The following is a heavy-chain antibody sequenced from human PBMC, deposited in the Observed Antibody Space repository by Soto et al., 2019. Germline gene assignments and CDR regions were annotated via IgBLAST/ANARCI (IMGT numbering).Heavy chain of an antibody. Sequence: QLQLQESGPGLVKPSETLSLTCTVSGGFISTSSYYWGWVRQPPGKGLEWIGPIYYTGYPYYNPSIKRRVAMSVDTSKDHFALNLTSVIAADTAIYYCARSAIAVNGLFDHWGLGTLVTVTS. CDR3: ARSAIAVNGLFDH. CDR1: GGFISTSSYY. CDR2: IYYTGYP. D-gene: IGHD6-19*01. V-gene: IGHV4-39*02. J-gene: IGHJ4*02.